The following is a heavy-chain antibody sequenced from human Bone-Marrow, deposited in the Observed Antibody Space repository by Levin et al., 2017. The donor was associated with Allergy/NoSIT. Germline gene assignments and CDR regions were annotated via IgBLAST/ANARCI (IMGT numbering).Heavy chain of an antibody. CDR3: ARAWQQGPWQGLGY. CDR1: GGSISSIHW. Sequence: SQTLSLTCVVSGGSISSIHWWSWVRQPPGKGLEWIGEIYQSGITNYNPSLKSRVPMSMDKSKNQFFLQLTSVTAADTAVYYCARAWQQGPWQGLGYWGQGSLVSVSS. J-gene: IGHJ4*02. D-gene: IGHD3-16*01. V-gene: IGHV4-4*02. CDR2: IYQSGIT.